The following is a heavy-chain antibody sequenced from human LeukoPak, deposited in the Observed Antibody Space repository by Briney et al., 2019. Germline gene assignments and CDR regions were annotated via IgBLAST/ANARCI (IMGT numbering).Heavy chain of an antibody. CDR2: ITSSGTYI. V-gene: IGHV3-21*01. CDR3: ARASGGWDLDY. J-gene: IGHJ4*01. D-gene: IGHD1-26*01. CDR1: GFTFNVFH. Sequence: GGSLRLSCAASGFTFNVFHMNWARQAPGKGLEWISSITSSGTYITYADSIQGRFTISRDNAKNSLYLQMNSLRVDDTALYYCARASGGWDLDYWGHGTLVTVSS.